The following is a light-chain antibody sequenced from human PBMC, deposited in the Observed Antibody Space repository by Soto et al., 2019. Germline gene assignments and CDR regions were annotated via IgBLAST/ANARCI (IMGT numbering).Light chain of an antibody. CDR3: QQRRYWPVT. Sequence: EIVLTQSPAILSMSPGERATLSCRASQSVSSYFAWYQQKPGQAPRLLIYDASNRATGDPARFSGSGSGTAFTLTISSLEPEDFAVYYCQQRRYWPVTFGQGTKVEIK. J-gene: IGKJ1*01. V-gene: IGKV3-11*01. CDR1: QSVSSY. CDR2: DAS.